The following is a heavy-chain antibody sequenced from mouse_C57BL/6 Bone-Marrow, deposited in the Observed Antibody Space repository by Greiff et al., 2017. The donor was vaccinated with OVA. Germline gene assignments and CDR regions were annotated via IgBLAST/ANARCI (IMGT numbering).Heavy chain of an antibody. D-gene: IGHD1-1*01. V-gene: IGHV1-64*01. Sequence: QVQLQQPGAELVKPGASVKLSCKAAGYTFTSCWMRWVRRRAGQGLGWVGMIHHNIGSTNYNEKFKSKATLTVDKSSSTAYMQLSSLTSEDSAVYYCARSIYYYGSKFAYWGQGTLVTVSA. CDR1: GYTFTSCW. CDR3: ARSIYYYGSKFAY. CDR2: IHHNIGST. J-gene: IGHJ3*01.